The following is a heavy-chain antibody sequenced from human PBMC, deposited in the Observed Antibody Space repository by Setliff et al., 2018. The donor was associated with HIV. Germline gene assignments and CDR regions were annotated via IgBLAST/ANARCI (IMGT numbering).Heavy chain of an antibody. CDR3: AGGRYFRDIRDSRFDF. Sequence: PSETLSLTCSVSGVSITTDGYYWSWIRHYPGKGLEWIGYMYHSGSTYYNASLASRLIMSLDPSKNQFSLKLNSITAADTAMYYCAGGRYFRDIRDSRFDFWGQGMLVTVSS. CDR2: MYHSGST. CDR1: GVSITTDGYY. V-gene: IGHV4-31*03. D-gene: IGHD3-9*01. J-gene: IGHJ4*02.